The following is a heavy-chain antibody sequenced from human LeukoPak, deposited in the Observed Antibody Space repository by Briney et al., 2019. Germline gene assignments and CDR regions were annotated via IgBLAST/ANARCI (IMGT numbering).Heavy chain of an antibody. CDR2: IYYSGSS. CDR1: GGSISRYY. Sequence: PSETLSLACTVSGGSISRYYWSWIRQPPGRGLEWIGYIYYSGSSNYNPSLKSRATISVDTSKNQFSLKLRSVTAADTAVYYCARVSSGSTADFDYWGQGTLVTVSS. D-gene: IGHD6-19*01. CDR3: ARVSSGSTADFDY. V-gene: IGHV4-59*01. J-gene: IGHJ4*02.